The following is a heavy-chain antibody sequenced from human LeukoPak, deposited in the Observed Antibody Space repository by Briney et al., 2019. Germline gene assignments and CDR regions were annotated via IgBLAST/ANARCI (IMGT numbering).Heavy chain of an antibody. D-gene: IGHD1-26*01. CDR3: ARGRGSYSL. J-gene: IGHJ4*02. V-gene: IGHV1-69*05. CDR2: IIPIFGTA. CDR1: GYTFTGYY. Sequence: ASVKVSCKASGYTFTGYYMHWVRQAPGQGLEWMGGIIPIFGTANYAQKFQGRVTITTDESTSTAYMELSSLRSEDTAVYYCARGRGSYSLWGQGTLVTVSS.